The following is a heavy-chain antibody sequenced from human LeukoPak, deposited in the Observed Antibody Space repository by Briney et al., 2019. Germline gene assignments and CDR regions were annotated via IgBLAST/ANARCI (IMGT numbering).Heavy chain of an antibody. D-gene: IGHD1-26*01. J-gene: IGHJ4*02. CDR2: IYTSGST. V-gene: IGHV4-4*07. CDR1: GGSISSYY. Sequence: ASETLSLTSTVSGGSISSYYWNWIRQPAGKGLEWIGRIYTSGSTNYNPSLKSRVTMSVDTSKNQFSLKLSSVTAADTAVYFCARAFINSGSLLDYWGQGTLVTVSS. CDR3: ARAFINSGSLLDY.